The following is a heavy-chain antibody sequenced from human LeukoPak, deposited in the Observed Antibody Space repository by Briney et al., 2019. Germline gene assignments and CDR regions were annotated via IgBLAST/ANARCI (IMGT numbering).Heavy chain of an antibody. CDR1: GASIRSADFH. V-gene: IGHV4-30-4*01. J-gene: IGHJ4*02. CDR2: IYYSGTT. D-gene: IGHD2-15*01. Sequence: PSQTLSLTCTVSGASIRSADFHWSWIRQPPGKGLEWIGYIYYSGTTYYSPSLKSRVTISVDTSKNQFSLKMTSVTATDTAVYYCASLMAAGGSFDYWGQGSRVTVSS. CDR3: ASLMAAGGSFDY.